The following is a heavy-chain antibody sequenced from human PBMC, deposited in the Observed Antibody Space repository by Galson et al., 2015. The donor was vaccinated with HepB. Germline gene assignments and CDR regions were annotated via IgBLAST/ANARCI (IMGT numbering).Heavy chain of an antibody. CDR2: IIPIFGTA. CDR3: ASTRGYSGYDAWRDYCYYYYMDV. D-gene: IGHD5-12*01. CDR1: GGTFSSYA. Sequence: SVKVSCKASGGTFSSYAISWVRQAPGQGLEWMGGIIPIFGTANYAQKFQGRVTITADESTSTAYMELSSLRSEDTAVYYCASTRGYSGYDAWRDYCYYYYMDVWGKGTTVTVSS. J-gene: IGHJ6*03. V-gene: IGHV1-69*13.